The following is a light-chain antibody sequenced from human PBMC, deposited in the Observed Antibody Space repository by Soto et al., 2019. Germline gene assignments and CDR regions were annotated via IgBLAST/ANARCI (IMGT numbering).Light chain of an antibody. CDR1: QVISNY. CDR3: QKYNSAPWT. V-gene: IGKV1-27*01. CDR2: AAS. Sequence: DIQMTQSPSSLSASVGDRVTITCRASQVISNYLAWYQQKPGKVPKLLIYAASTLQSGVPFRFSGSGSGTDFTLTISSLQPEDGATYFCQKYNSAPWTCGQGTKVEIK. J-gene: IGKJ1*01.